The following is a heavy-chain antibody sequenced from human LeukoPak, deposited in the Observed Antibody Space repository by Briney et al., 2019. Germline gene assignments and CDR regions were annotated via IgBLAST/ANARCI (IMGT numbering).Heavy chain of an antibody. CDR3: VKRGRQGDYAYDY. V-gene: IGHV3-64D*06. Sequence: GGSLRLSCSASGFTFSSYAMHWVRQAPGKGLEYVPSISTDDGSTFYADSVKGRFTISRDNSKNTLYLQMSSLRSEDTAVYYCVKRGRQGDYAYDYWGQGALVTVSS. J-gene: IGHJ4*02. CDR1: GFTFSSYA. D-gene: IGHD4-17*01. CDR2: ISTDDGST.